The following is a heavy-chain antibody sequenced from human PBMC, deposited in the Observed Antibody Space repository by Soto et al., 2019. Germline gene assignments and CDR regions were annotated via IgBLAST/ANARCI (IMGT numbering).Heavy chain of an antibody. D-gene: IGHD3-10*01. Sequence: SETLSLTCTVSGGSISSYYWSWIRQPPGKGLEWIGYIYYSGSTNYNPSLKSRVTISVDTSKNQFSLKLSSVTAADTAVYYCAREQDYGSGGRNWFDPWGQGTLVTVSS. V-gene: IGHV4-59*01. CDR1: GGSISSYY. CDR3: AREQDYGSGGRNWFDP. CDR2: IYYSGST. J-gene: IGHJ5*02.